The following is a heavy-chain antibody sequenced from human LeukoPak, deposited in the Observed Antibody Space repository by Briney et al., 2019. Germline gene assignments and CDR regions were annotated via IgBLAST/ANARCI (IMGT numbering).Heavy chain of an antibody. CDR1: GFTVSSNY. CDR3: ARDRSEGWLQFGSPP. Sequence: GGSLRLSXAXSGFTVSSNYMSWVRQAPGKGLEWVSVIYSGGSTYYADSVKGRFTTSRDNSKNTLYLQMNSLRAEDTAVYYCARDRSEGWLQFGSPPRGQGTLVTVSS. D-gene: IGHD5-24*01. J-gene: IGHJ5*02. CDR2: IYSGGST. V-gene: IGHV3-66*02.